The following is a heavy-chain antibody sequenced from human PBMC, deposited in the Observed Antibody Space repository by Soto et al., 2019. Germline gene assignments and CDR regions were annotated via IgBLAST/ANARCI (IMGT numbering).Heavy chain of an antibody. CDR2: LKSKYVGGTT. CDR3: TTIIGQSAAGGS. J-gene: IGHJ5*01. V-gene: IGHV3-15*01. CDR1: GFIFVNPC. D-gene: IGHD6-13*01. Sequence: WRPLRLSRVGSGFIFVNPCMRWVRQAQGKGLEWVGRLKSKYVGGTTDYAAPVKGRFTISRDDSKNTLYLQMGSLKIEDTAIYYCTTIIGQSAAGGSWGHGTLVTVSS.